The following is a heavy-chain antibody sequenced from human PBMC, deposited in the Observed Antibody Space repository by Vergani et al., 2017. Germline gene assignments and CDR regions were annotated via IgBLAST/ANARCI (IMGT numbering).Heavy chain of an antibody. CDR3: ARGDYGILTGYRY. D-gene: IGHD3-9*01. CDR1: GYTFSNYY. J-gene: IGHJ4*02. Sequence: QVQVVQSGAEVKKSGASVKVSCKTSGYTFSNYYMHWVRQAPGQGLEWMGIINPSGGHTNYAQKFQGRVTMTRDTSTSTVYMELSSLRSEDTAIYYCARGDYGILTGYRYRGQGTLVNGSA. CDR2: INPSGGHT. V-gene: IGHV1-46*03.